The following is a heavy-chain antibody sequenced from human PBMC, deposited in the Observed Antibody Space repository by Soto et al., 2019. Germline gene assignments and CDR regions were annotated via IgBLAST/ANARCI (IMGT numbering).Heavy chain of an antibody. CDR2: ISAYNGNT. J-gene: IGHJ4*02. CDR3: ARAVRELPPGY. Sequence: GGAVKVSCKASGCTFTSYGISWVRQAPGQGLEWMGWISAYNGNTNYAQKLQGRVTMTTDTSTSTAYMELRSLRSDDTAVYYCARAVRELPPGYWGQGTLVTVSS. D-gene: IGHD1-26*01. V-gene: IGHV1-18*01. CDR1: GCTFTSYG.